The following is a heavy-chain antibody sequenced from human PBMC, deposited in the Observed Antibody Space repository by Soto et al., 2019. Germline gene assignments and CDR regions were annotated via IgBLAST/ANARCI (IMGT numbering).Heavy chain of an antibody. D-gene: IGHD2-2*01. CDR1: GFTFSSFG. CDR2: ISDDGSNK. CDR3: AKERRRYQLEAFDI. J-gene: IGHJ3*02. Sequence: QVQLVESGGGVVQPGRSLRLSCAASGFTFSSFGMHWVRQAPGKGLEWVAVISDDGSNKYYGDSVKGRFTISRDNSKNKVYLQMNSLRAEDTAMYYCAKERRRYQLEAFDIWGQGTMVTVSS. V-gene: IGHV3-30*18.